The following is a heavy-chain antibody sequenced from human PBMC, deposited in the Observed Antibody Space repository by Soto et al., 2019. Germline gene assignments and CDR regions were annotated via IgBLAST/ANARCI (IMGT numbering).Heavy chain of an antibody. D-gene: IGHD6-19*01. CDR3: AKGSASSGWPPSSRTSYYYYGMDV. Sequence: ESGGGVVQPGRSLRLSCAASGFTFSSYGMHWVRQAPGKGLEWVAVTSYEGSNKYYADSVKGRFTISRDNSKNTVYLQMNSLRAEDTAVYYCAKGSASSGWPPSSRTSYYYYGMDVWGQGTTVTVSS. V-gene: IGHV3-30*18. J-gene: IGHJ6*02. CDR1: GFTFSSYG. CDR2: TSYEGSNK.